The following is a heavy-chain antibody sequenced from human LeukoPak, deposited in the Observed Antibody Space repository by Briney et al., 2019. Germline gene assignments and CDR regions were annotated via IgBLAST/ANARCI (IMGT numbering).Heavy chain of an antibody. J-gene: IGHJ5*01. D-gene: IGHD3-22*01. V-gene: IGHV3-23*01. CDR1: GFTFSNYA. CDR3: MRGITTPDS. CDR2: ITGSGGST. Sequence: GGSLRPSCAASGFTFSNYAMSWVRQAPGKGLEWVSGITGSGGSTYYADSVKGRFTISRDNSKNTLYLQMNSLRVEDTAVHYCMRGITTPDSWGQGTLVTVSS.